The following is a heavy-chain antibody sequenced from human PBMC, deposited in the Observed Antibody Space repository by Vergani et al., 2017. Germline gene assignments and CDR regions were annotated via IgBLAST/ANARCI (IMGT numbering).Heavy chain of an antibody. J-gene: IGHJ5*02. Sequence: EVQLLESGGGLVQPGGSLRLSCAASGFTFSSYAMSWVRQAPGKGLEWVGRIKSKTDGGTTDYAAPVKGRFTISRDDSKNTLYLQMNSLKTEDTAVYYCAPQESNYYGSGAFDPWGQGTLVTVSS. D-gene: IGHD3-10*01. CDR2: IKSKTDGGTT. CDR1: GFTFSSYA. V-gene: IGHV3-15*01. CDR3: APQESNYYGSGAFDP.